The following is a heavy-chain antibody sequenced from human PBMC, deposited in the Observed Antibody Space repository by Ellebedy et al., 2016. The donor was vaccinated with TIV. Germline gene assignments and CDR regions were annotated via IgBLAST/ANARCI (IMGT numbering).Heavy chain of an antibody. CDR2: IYSSGIT. J-gene: IGHJ4*02. CDR1: GGSISNYY. V-gene: IGHV4-59*01. Sequence: MPGGSLRLSCTVSGGSISNYYWNWIRQPSGKGLEWIGYIYSSGITNYSPSLKSRVTISVDTSKNQFSLKLRSVTAADTAMYYCAKNSYASGQWGQGTLVTVSS. D-gene: IGHD3-16*01. CDR3: AKNSYASGQ.